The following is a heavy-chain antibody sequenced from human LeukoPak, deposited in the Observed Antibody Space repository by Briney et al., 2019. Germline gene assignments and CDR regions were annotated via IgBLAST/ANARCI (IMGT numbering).Heavy chain of an antibody. CDR2: IFPGDSDT. J-gene: IGHJ5*02. V-gene: IGHV5-51*01. CDR1: GDRFTSYW. CDR3: ARRPLHSQNWLAP. Sequence: GESLKISCKGYGDRFTSYWVAWVRQMAGKDLEWMGIIFPGDSDTRYSPSIQGQVTISVDRSISTAYLQWSSLKASDTAIYYCARRPLHSQNWLAPWGQGTLVTVSS.